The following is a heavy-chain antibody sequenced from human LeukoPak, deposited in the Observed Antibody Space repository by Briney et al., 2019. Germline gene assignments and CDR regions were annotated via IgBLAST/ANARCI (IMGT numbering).Heavy chain of an antibody. CDR1: GFTFSSYG. J-gene: IGHJ4*02. CDR2: ISYDGSNK. D-gene: IGHD3-10*01. CDR3: AKVGSSMAIDY. V-gene: IGHV3-30*18. Sequence: PGGSLRLSCAASGFTFSSYGMHWVRQAPGKGLEWVAVISYDGSNKYYADSVKGRFTISRDNSKNTLYLQMNSLRAEDTAAYYCAKVGSSMAIDYWGQGTLVTVSS.